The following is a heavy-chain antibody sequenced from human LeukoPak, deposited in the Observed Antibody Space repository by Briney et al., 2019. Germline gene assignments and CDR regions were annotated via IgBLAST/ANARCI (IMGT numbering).Heavy chain of an antibody. CDR1: GFTFSSYN. Sequence: GGSLRLSCAAPGFTFSSYNMNWVRQAPGKGLEWVSSISSSSTYIYYEDSVKGRFTISRDNAKNSLYLQMNGLRAEDTAVYYCARVKDYDILTGFDYWGQGTLVTVSS. V-gene: IGHV3-21*01. CDR2: ISSSSTYI. CDR3: ARVKDYDILTGFDY. D-gene: IGHD3-9*01. J-gene: IGHJ4*02.